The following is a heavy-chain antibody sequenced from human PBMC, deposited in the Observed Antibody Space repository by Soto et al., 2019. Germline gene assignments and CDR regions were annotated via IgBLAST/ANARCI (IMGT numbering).Heavy chain of an antibody. CDR2: IWYDGSNK. D-gene: IGHD1-1*01. J-gene: IGHJ4*02. Sequence: QVQLVESGGGVVQPGRSLRLSCAASGFTFSSYGMHWVRQAPGKGLEWVAVIWYDGSNKYYADSVKGRFTISRDNSKNTLYLQMNSLRAEDTAVYYCERGNWNDVGRYFDYWGQGTLVTVSS. CDR1: GFTFSSYG. V-gene: IGHV3-33*01. CDR3: ERGNWNDVGRYFDY.